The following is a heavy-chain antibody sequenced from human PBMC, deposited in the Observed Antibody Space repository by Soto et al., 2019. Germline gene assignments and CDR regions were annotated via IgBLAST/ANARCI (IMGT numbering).Heavy chain of an antibody. CDR2: IIPIFGTA. CDR3: ARNEYSTTFYYYGMDV. Sequence: QVQLVQSGAEVKKPGSSVKVSCKASGGTFSSYAITWVRQAPGQGLERMGRIIPIFGTANYNQKFQGRVTITADESTSTAYMELSSLRSEDTAVYYCARNEYSTTFYYYGMDVWGQGTTVTVSS. V-gene: IGHV1-69*01. D-gene: IGHD6-6*01. J-gene: IGHJ6*02. CDR1: GGTFSSYA.